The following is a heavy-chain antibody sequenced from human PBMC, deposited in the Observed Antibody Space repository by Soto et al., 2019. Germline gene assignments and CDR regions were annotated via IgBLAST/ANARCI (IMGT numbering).Heavy chain of an antibody. V-gene: IGHV4-39*07. J-gene: IGHJ6*02. CDR3: AREKWEGLYGSGDEYYYYYGMDV. D-gene: IGHD3-10*01. CDR2: IYYSGST. Sequence: SETLSLTCTVSGGSISSSSYYWGWIRQPPGKGLEWIGSIYYSGSTYYNPSLKSRVTITVDTSKNLFSLKLSSVTAADTAVYYCAREKWEGLYGSGDEYYYYYGMDVWGQGTTVTVSS. CDR1: GGSISSSSYY.